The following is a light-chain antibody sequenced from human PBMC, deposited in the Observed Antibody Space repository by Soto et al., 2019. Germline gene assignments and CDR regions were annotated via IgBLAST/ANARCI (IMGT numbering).Light chain of an antibody. V-gene: IGKV1-5*01. CDR1: HSVSSW. CDR3: QQYNGNLYS. CDR2: DAS. Sequence: DIQMTQSPSALSSSVGDRVTITCRASHSVSSWLAWYQQKPGKAPKLLIYDASSLENEVSSRFSGSGSGTEFTLTISSLLPEDSATYFCQQYNGNLYSFGQGTKLEIK. J-gene: IGKJ2*03.